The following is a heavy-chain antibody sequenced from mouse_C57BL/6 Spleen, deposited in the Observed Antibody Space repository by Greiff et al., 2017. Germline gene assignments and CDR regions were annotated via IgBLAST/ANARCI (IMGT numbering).Heavy chain of an antibody. CDR1: GFTFTDYY. V-gene: IGHV7-3*01. Sequence: EVQGVASGGGLVQPGGSLSLSCAASGFTFTDYYMSWVRQPPGKALEWLGFLRNKANGYTTEYSASVKGRFTISRDNYQSMLYLQMNARRAEDSATYYCARYDGYSGWFAYWGQGTLVTVSA. CDR2: LRNKANGYTT. J-gene: IGHJ3*01. D-gene: IGHD2-3*01. CDR3: ARYDGYSGWFAY.